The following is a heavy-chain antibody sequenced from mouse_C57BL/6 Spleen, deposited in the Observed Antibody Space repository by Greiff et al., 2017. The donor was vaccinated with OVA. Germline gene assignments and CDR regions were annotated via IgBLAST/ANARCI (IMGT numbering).Heavy chain of an antibody. CDR2: ISNGGGST. J-gene: IGHJ2*01. CDR3: ARGSSYDYFDY. V-gene: IGHV5-12*01. D-gene: IGHD1-1*01. CDR1: GFTFSDYY. Sequence: EVMLVESGGGLVQPGGSLKLSCAASGFTFSDYYMYWVRQTPEKRLEWVAYISNGGGSTYYPDTVKGRFTISRDNAKNTLYLQMSRLKSEDTAMYYCARGSSYDYFDYWGQGTTLTVSS.